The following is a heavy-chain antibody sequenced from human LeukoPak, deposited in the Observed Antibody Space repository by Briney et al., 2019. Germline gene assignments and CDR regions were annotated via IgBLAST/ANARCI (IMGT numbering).Heavy chain of an antibody. CDR3: ARITYDSSGYYYQRRAYYFDY. V-gene: IGHV4-59*08. D-gene: IGHD3-22*01. Sequence: KPSETLSLTCTVSGGSISSYYWSWIRQPPGKGLEWIGYIYYSGSTNYNPSLKSRVTISVDTSKNQFSLKLGSVTAADTAVYYCARITYDSSGYYYQRRAYYFDYWGQGTLVTVSS. J-gene: IGHJ4*02. CDR2: IYYSGST. CDR1: GGSISSYY.